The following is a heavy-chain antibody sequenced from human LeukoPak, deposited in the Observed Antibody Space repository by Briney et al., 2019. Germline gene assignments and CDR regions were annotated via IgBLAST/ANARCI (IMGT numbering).Heavy chain of an antibody. J-gene: IGHJ4*02. CDR3: ARVRGGDTKDFDY. D-gene: IGHD2-8*01. Sequence: GGSLRLSCAVSGFTFSSYWMHWVRQVPGKGLVWVAHINNDGSSTSYADSVKGRFTISRDNAKNTLYLQMNSLRDEDTVVYYCARVRGGDTKDFDYWGQGTLVTVSS. CDR1: GFTFSSYW. CDR2: INNDGSST. V-gene: IGHV3-74*01.